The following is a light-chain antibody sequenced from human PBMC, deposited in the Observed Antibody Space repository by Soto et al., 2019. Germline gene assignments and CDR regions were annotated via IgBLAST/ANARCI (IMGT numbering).Light chain of an antibody. J-gene: IGKJ5*01. CDR2: AAS. V-gene: IGKV1-27*01. CDR3: QKYNSALT. Sequence: IRMTQSPSSFSASTGDRVTITFRASQGISSYLAWYQQKPGKAPKLLIYAASTLQSGVPSRFSGSGSGTDFTLTISSLQPEDVATYYCQKYNSALTFGQGTRLEIK. CDR1: QGISSY.